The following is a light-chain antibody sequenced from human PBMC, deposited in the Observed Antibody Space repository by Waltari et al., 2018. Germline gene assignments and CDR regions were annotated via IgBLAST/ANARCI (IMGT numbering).Light chain of an antibody. Sequence: QSALTQPASVSGSPGQSTPIPCTGTSSDVGAYTYVSWYQQHPGKAPNLMIFDVSIRPSGVSNRFSGSKSGNTASLTISGLQAEDEADYYCSSYISSSTLELFGGGTSLTVL. V-gene: IGLV2-14*03. CDR2: DVS. CDR1: SSDVGAYTY. CDR3: SSYISSSTLEL. J-gene: IGLJ2*01.